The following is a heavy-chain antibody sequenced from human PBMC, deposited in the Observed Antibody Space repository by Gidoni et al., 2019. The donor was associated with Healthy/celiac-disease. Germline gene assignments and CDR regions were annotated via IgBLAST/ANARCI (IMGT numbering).Heavy chain of an antibody. CDR1: GFTFSRSS. CDR3: AKVLIAAPFGYYYYGMDV. Sequence: EVQLVDSVGGLVQPGGSLSLSCASSGFTFSRSSMSWVRQAPGKGLEGVSASSGSGGSTYYADSVKGRFTISRDNAKNTLYLQMNSLRAEDTAVYYCAKVLIAAPFGYYYYGMDVWGQGTTVTVSS. J-gene: IGHJ6*02. D-gene: IGHD6-6*01. CDR2: SSGSGGST. V-gene: IGHV3-23*04.